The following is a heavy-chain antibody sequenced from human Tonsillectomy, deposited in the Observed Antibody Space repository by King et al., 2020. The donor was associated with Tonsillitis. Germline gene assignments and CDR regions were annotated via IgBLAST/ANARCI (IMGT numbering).Heavy chain of an antibody. V-gene: IGHV3-7*04. CDR2: IKQDGSEK. D-gene: IGHD3-22*01. CDR3: ARGDYYYDSSGYFGFVY. CDR1: GFTFSSYW. J-gene: IGHJ4*02. Sequence: VQLVEPGGGLVQPGGSLRLSCAASGFTFSSYWMSWVRQAPGKGLEWVANIKQDGSEKYYVDSVKGRFTISRDNAKNSLYLQMNSLRAEDTAVYYCARGDYYYDSSGYFGFVYWGQGTLVTVSS.